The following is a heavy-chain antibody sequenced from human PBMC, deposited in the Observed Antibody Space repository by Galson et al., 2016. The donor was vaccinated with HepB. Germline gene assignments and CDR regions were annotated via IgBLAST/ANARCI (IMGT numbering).Heavy chain of an antibody. CDR2: IRYDGRKK. CDR1: GFTFSNYG. CDR3: AREDQYYYFYGLDV. Sequence: SLRLSCAASGFTFSNYGMHWVRQAPGKGLEWVAVIRYDGRKKYYADSVKGRFTISRDNSKNTLYLQMDRLRAEDTALYYCAREDQYYYFYGLDVGGQGTTVTVSS. V-gene: IGHV3-33*01. J-gene: IGHJ6*02.